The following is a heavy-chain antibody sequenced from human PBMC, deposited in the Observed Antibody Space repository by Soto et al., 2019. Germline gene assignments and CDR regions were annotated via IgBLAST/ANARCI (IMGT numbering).Heavy chain of an antibody. Sequence: PGGSRRLSCAASGFTFSSYWMSWVRQAPGKGLEWVANIKPDGSNTYYVDSVKGRFTSSRDNAKSSSYLPMNRLRAVVTAVYYCAWVSTTISNYCMDVWGLGTTVTVSS. CDR2: IKPDGSNT. D-gene: IGHD4-4*01. J-gene: IGHJ6*02. CDR1: GFTFSSYW. CDR3: AWVSTTISNYCMDV. V-gene: IGHV3-7*04.